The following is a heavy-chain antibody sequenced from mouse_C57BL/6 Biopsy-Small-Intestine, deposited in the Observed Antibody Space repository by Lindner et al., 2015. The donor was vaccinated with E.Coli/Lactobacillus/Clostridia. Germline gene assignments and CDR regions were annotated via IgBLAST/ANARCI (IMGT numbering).Heavy chain of an antibody. CDR3: ARAAYFGY. CDR2: INPNFGST. V-gene: IGHV1-39*01. Sequence: VQLQESGPELVKPGASVKISCKASGYSFTDYNLNWVKQSNGKSLEWIGLINPNFGSTNYNQKFKGKATLTVDQSSSTAYMQLNSLTSEDSAVYYCARAAYFGYWGQGTTLTVSS. CDR1: GYSFTDYN. J-gene: IGHJ2*01.